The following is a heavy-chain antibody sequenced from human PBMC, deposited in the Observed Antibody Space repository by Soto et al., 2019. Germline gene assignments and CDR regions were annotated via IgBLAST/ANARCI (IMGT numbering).Heavy chain of an antibody. CDR3: ARAFSSGYFDY. Sequence: SETLSLTCAVSRGSFSRGAYSWSWIRQPPGEGLQWIGYIYHSGSTYYNPSLKTRVTMSVDRSNNQFSLMLNSVTAADTAVYYCARAFSSGYFDYWGHGTLVTV. D-gene: IGHD3-22*01. CDR1: RGSFSRGAYS. V-gene: IGHV4-30-2*01. J-gene: IGHJ4*01. CDR2: IYHSGST.